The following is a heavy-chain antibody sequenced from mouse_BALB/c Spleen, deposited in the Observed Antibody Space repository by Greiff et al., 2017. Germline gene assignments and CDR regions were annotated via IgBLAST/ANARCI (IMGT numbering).Heavy chain of an antibody. D-gene: IGHD2-4*01. CDR2: ISNGGGST. J-gene: IGHJ3*01. Sequence: EVKVEESGGGLVQPGGSLKLSCAASGFTFSSYTMSWVRQTPEKRLEWVAYISNGGGSTYYPDTVKGRFTISRDNAKNTLYLQMSSLKSEDTAMYYCASYDYPSWFAYWGQGTLVTVSA. V-gene: IGHV5-12-2*01. CDR3: ASYDYPSWFAY. CDR1: GFTFSSYT.